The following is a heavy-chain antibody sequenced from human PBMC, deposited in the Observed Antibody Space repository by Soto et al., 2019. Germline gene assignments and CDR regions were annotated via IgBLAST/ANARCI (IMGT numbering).Heavy chain of an antibody. J-gene: IGHJ4*02. CDR2: INHSGST. Sequence: PSETLSLTCAVYGGSFSGYYWSWIRQPPGKGLEWIGEINHSGSTNYNPSLKSRVTISVDTSKNQFSLKLSSVTAADTAVYYCARGRPASGYYYFDYWGQGTLVTVSS. CDR1: GGSFSGYY. V-gene: IGHV4-34*01. CDR3: ARGRPASGYYYFDY. D-gene: IGHD3-3*01.